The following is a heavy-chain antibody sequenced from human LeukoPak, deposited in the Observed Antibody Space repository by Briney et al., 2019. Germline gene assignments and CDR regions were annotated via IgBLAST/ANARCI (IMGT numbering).Heavy chain of an antibody. Sequence: AGGSLRLSCAASGFTFSSYAMSWVRQAPGKGLEWVSAISGSGGSTYYADSVKGRFTISRDNSKNTLYLQMNSLRAEDTAVYYCAKKPRVLKWLVLSYFDYWGQGTLVTVSS. CDR3: AKKPRVLKWLVLSYFDY. CDR2: ISGSGGST. CDR1: GFTFSSYA. V-gene: IGHV3-23*01. D-gene: IGHD6-19*01. J-gene: IGHJ4*02.